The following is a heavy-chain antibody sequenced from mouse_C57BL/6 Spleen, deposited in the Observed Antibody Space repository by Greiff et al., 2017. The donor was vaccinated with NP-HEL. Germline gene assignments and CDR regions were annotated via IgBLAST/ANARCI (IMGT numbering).Heavy chain of an antibody. J-gene: IGHJ4*01. Sequence: QVQLQQSGPELVKPGASVKISCKASGYAFSSSWMNWVKQRPGKGLEWIGRIYPGDGDTNYNGKFKGKATLTADKSSSTAYMQLSSLTSEDSAVYFCASRWLLEGLYAMDYWGQGTSVTVSS. V-gene: IGHV1-82*01. CDR1: GYAFSSSW. CDR2: IYPGDGDT. D-gene: IGHD2-3*01. CDR3: ASRWLLEGLYAMDY.